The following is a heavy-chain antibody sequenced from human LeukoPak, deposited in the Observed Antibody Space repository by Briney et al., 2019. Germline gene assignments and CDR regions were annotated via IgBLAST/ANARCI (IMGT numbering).Heavy chain of an antibody. CDR3: ATGHGGDYYDSSGYDY. CDR1: GFTFSSYE. V-gene: IGHV3-48*03. Sequence: GGSLRLSCAASGFTFSSYEMNWVRQAPGKGLEWVPYISSSGSTIYYADSVKGRFTISRDNAKNSLYLQMNSLRAADTAVYYCATGHGGDYYDSSGYDYWGQGTLVTVSS. J-gene: IGHJ4*02. D-gene: IGHD3-22*01. CDR2: ISSSGSTI.